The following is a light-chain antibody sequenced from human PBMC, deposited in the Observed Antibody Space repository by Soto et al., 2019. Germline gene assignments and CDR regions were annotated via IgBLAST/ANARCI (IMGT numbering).Light chain of an antibody. V-gene: IGLV3-21*02. J-gene: IGLJ2*01. CDR3: QVWDAGEYSVV. Sequence: SSVLTQPPSVSVAPGQTATITCEGTNIGRKSVHWYQQQPGQAPVLVVYDDRDRPSGIPERFAGSNSGNTATLTISRVEVEDEADYYCQVWDAGEYSVVFGGGTKLTVL. CDR2: DDR. CDR1: NIGRKS.